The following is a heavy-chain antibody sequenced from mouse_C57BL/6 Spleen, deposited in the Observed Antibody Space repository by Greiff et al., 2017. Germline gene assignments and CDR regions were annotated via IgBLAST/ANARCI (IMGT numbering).Heavy chain of an antibody. J-gene: IGHJ4*01. V-gene: IGHV3-6*01. D-gene: IGHD2-3*01. Sequence: EVQLQESGPGLVKPSQSLSLTCSVTGYSITSGYYWNWIRQFPGNKLEWMGYISYDGSNNYNPSLKNRISITRDTSKNQFFLKLNSVTTEDTATYYCARDYDHYYAMDYWGQGTSVTVSS. CDR2: ISYDGSN. CDR3: ARDYDHYYAMDY. CDR1: GYSITSGYY.